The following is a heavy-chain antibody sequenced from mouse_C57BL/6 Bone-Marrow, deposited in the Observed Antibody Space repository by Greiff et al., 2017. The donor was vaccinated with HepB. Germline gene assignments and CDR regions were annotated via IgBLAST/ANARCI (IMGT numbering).Heavy chain of an antibody. V-gene: IGHV14-4*01. J-gene: IGHJ2*01. Sequence: VQLQQSGAELVRPGASVKLSCTASGFNIKDDYMHWVKQRPEQGLEWIGWIDPENGDTEYASKFQGKATITADTSSNTAYLQLSSLTSEDTAVYYCITYYYGDYWGQGTTPTVSS. CDR3: ITYYYGDY. CDR1: GFNIKDDY. CDR2: IDPENGDT. D-gene: IGHD1-1*01.